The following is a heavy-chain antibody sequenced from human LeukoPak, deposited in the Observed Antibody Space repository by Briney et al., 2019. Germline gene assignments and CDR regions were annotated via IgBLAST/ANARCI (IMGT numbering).Heavy chain of an antibody. Sequence: SETLSLTCTVSGASISNYYWTWIRQPPGRGLEWLGYVSYSGSTNYYNPSLKSRLTISVDTSKNQVSLKLSSLTAADTAVYCCASSTHSSWGQYYYGLDVWGQGTTVTVSS. J-gene: IGHJ6*02. V-gene: IGHV4-59*08. CDR2: VSYSGST. CDR3: ASSTHSSWGQYYYGLDV. D-gene: IGHD6-13*01. CDR1: GASISNYY.